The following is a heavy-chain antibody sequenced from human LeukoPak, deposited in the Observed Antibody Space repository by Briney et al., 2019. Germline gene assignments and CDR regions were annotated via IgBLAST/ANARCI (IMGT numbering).Heavy chain of an antibody. Sequence: PSQTLSLTCTVSGGSISSGSYYWSWIRQPAGKGLEWIGRIYTSGSTNYNPSLKSRVTISVDTSKNQFSLKLSSVTAADTAGYYCARVPYNWNYGYFDYWGQGTLVTVSS. J-gene: IGHJ4*02. CDR1: GGSISSGSYY. CDR2: IYTSGST. V-gene: IGHV4-61*02. CDR3: ARVPYNWNYGYFDY. D-gene: IGHD1-7*01.